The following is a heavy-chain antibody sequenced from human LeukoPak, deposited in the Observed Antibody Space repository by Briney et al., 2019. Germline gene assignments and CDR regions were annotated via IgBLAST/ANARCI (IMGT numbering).Heavy chain of an antibody. Sequence: ASVKVSCKASGYTFTSYGISRVRQAPGQGLEWMGWISAYNGNTNYAQKLQGRVTMTTDTSTSTAYMELRSLRSDDTAVYYCARVKGYYDSSGYYSFDYWGQGTLVTVSS. CDR2: ISAYNGNT. J-gene: IGHJ4*02. D-gene: IGHD3-22*01. V-gene: IGHV1-18*01. CDR1: GYTFTSYG. CDR3: ARVKGYYDSSGYYSFDY.